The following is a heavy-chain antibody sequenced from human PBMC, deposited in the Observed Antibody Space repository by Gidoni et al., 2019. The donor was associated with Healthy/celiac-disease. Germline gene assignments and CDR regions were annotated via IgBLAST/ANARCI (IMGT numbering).Heavy chain of an antibody. V-gene: IGHV3-33*01. Sequence: QVQLVESGGGVVQPGRSLILSCAASGFTFSSYGMHGVRQAPGKGLEWVAVIWYDGSNKYYADSVKGRFTISRDNSKNTLYLQMNSLRAEDTAVYYCARVGHTVVTHGVPIDYWGQGTLVTVSS. J-gene: IGHJ4*02. CDR1: GFTFSSYG. D-gene: IGHD2-21*02. CDR3: ARVGHTVVTHGVPIDY. CDR2: IWYDGSNK.